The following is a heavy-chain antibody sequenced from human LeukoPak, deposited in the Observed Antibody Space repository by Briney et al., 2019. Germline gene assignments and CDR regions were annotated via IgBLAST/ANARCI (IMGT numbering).Heavy chain of an antibody. CDR3: ASESYSSGWLFAY. J-gene: IGHJ4*02. CDR1: GFTFSNCA. V-gene: IGHV3-33*01. CDR2: IWYDGSNK. D-gene: IGHD6-19*01. Sequence: GRSLRLSCAASGFTFSNCAMRWVRQAPGKGLEWVAVIWYDGSNKYYADSVKGRFTISRDNSKNTLYLQMHSLRAEDTAVYYCASESYSSGWLFAYWGQGTLVTVSS.